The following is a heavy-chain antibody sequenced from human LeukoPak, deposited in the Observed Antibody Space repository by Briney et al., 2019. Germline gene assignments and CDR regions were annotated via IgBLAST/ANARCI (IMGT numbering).Heavy chain of an antibody. V-gene: IGHV3-53*01. CDR3: ARDSRYDYVWGSYLPGAFDI. CDR2: IYSGGST. Sequence: GGSLRLSCAASGFTVSSNYMSWVRQAPGKGLEWVSVIYSGGSTYYAYSVKGRFTISRDNSKNTLYLQMNSLRAEDTAVYYCARDSRYDYVWGSYLPGAFDIWGQGTMVTVSS. J-gene: IGHJ3*02. CDR1: GFTVSSNY. D-gene: IGHD3-16*02.